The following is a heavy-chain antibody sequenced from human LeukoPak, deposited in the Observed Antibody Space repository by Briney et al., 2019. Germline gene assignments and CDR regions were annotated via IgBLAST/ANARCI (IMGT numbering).Heavy chain of an antibody. D-gene: IGHD3-22*01. J-gene: IGHJ4*02. CDR2: INHSGST. CDR3: ARGSRVVVRSFFDY. Sequence: SETLSLTCAVYGGSFSGYYWSWIRQPPGKGLEWIGEINHSGSTNYNPSLKSRVTISVDTSKNQFSLKLSSVTAADTAVYYCARGSRVVVRSFFDYWGQGTLVTVSS. CDR1: GGSFSGYY. V-gene: IGHV4-34*01.